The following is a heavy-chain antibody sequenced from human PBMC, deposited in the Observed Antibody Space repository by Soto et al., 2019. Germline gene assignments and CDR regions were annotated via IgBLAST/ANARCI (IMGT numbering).Heavy chain of an antibody. CDR1: GASITGTSY. V-gene: IGHV4-4*07. CDR2: FSLSGTI. J-gene: IGHJ4*02. CDR3: ARGMTPPGAPAWYYFDS. Sequence: SETLSLTCTVSGASITGTSYWSWIRQPAGKGLEWIGRFSLSGTINYNPSLRSRVTMSADVSKNQFSLRLTSVTAADTALYYCARGMTPPGAPAWYYFDSWGQGTLVTVSS. D-gene: IGHD2-8*02.